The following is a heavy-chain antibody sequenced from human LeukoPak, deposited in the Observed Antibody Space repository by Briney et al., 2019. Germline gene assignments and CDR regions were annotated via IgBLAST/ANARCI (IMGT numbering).Heavy chain of an antibody. J-gene: IGHJ6*02. CDR1: GGTFSSYA. CDR2: IIPIFGTA. Sequence: SVKVSCKASGGTFSSYAINWVRQAPGQGLEWMGGIIPIFGTANYEQKFQGRVTITADESTSTAYMELSSLRSEDTAVYYCATSIVVASATRGNPPPYHYYYGMGVWGQGTTVTVSS. CDR3: ATSIVVASATRGNPPPYHYYYGMGV. D-gene: IGHD2-2*01. V-gene: IGHV1-69*13.